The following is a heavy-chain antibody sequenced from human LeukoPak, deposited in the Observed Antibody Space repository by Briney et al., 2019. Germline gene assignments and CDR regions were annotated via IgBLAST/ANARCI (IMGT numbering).Heavy chain of an antibody. V-gene: IGHV3-74*01. CDR3: ARDREDCSGGSCYANRFDP. CDR2: INTDGSST. D-gene: IGHD2-15*01. J-gene: IGHJ5*02. CDR1: GFAFSSYA. Sequence: GGSLRLSCAASGFAFSSYAMSWVRQAPGKGLVWVSRINTDGSSTSYADSVKGRFTVSRDSAKNTLYLQMNSLRAEDTAVYYCARDREDCSGGSCYANRFDPWGQGTLVTVSS.